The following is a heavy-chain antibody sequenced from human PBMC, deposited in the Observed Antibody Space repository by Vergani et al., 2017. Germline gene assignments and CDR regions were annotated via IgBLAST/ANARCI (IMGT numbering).Heavy chain of an antibody. D-gene: IGHD6-13*01. J-gene: IGHJ5*02. CDR3: AGAGQQLETINWFDP. V-gene: IGHV1-69*01. Sequence: QVQLVQSGAEVKKPGSSVKVSCKASGGTFSSYAISWVRQAPGQGLEWRGGIIPIFGTANYAQKFQGRVTITADESTRTAYMELSSLRSEDTAVYYCAGAGQQLETINWFDPWGQGTLVTVSS. CDR1: GGTFSSYA. CDR2: IIPIFGTA.